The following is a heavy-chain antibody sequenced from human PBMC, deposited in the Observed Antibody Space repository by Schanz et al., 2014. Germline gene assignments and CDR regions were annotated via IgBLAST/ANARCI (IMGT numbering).Heavy chain of an antibody. CDR2: SSGSGGDT. CDR3: AKDQGSYGSGSYSYFAY. J-gene: IGHJ4*02. D-gene: IGHD3-10*01. CDR1: GFTFSSYS. V-gene: IGHV3-23*01. Sequence: EVQLLESGGGLVQPGGSLRLSCAASGFTFSSYSMNWVRQAPGRGLEWVSTSSGSGGDTYPADSVKGRFTISRDNAKNSVFLQMNRLRAEDTAVYYCAKDQGSYGSGSYSYFAYWGQGTLVTVSS.